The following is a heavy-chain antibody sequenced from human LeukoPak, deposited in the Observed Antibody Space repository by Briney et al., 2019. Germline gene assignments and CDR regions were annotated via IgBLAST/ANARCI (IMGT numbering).Heavy chain of an antibody. CDR2: ITGAGGGA. Sequence: GGSLRLSCAASGFTFSSSAMSWVRQAPGKGLEWVSSITGAGGGAYYPDSVKGRFTISRDNSKNTLYLQMNSLRAEDTAVYYCAKDRGYTSSWLTPDYYYYYGMDVWGQGTTVTVSS. D-gene: IGHD6-13*01. CDR1: GFTFSSSA. CDR3: AKDRGYTSSWLTPDYYYYYGMDV. J-gene: IGHJ6*02. V-gene: IGHV3-23*01.